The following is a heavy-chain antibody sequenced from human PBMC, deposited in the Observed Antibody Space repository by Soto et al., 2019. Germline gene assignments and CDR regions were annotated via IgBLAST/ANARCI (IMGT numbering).Heavy chain of an antibody. CDR3: ARRTLGSAIGIGDY. D-gene: IGHD7-27*01. J-gene: IGHJ4*02. V-gene: IGHV1-18*01. CDR1: GYTFTMYG. Sequence: QVQLVQSGAEVKKPGASVKVSCKTSGYTFTMYGISCVRQAPGQGFEWLGMITADNGDTKYAQKVQDRVTVTMDTSTTTAYMELRSLTSDDTAVYYCARRTLGSAIGIGDYWGQGTLVTVSS. CDR2: ITADNGDT.